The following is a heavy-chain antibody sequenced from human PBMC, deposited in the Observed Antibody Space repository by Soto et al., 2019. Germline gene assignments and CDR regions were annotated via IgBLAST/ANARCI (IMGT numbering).Heavy chain of an antibody. CDR3: AGSLSPFYYGSGSYYSPLDY. V-gene: IGHV4-59*11. CDR2: IYYSGST. D-gene: IGHD3-10*01. CDR1: GGSISNHC. J-gene: IGHJ4*02. Sequence: SETLSLTCTVSGGSISNHCCSWIRQPPGKGLEWIGYIYYSGSTNYNPSLKSRVTISVDTSKNQFSLKLTSVTAADPAVYYCAGSLSPFYYGSGSYYSPLDYWGQGTLVTVSS.